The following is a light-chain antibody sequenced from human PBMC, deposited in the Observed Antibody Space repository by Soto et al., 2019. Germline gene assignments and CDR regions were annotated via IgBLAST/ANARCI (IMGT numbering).Light chain of an antibody. CDR3: QSYDSRLSAYV. CDR2: TNN. V-gene: IGLV1-40*01. J-gene: IGLJ1*01. CDR1: NANIGAGYD. Sequence: QSVLTQPPSVSGAPGQRVTISCTGSNANIGAGYDVHWYLQLPGTAPKLLVYTNNNRPSGVPDRFPGSKSGTSASLAITGLQAEDEADYYCQSYDSRLSAYVFXTGTKVTVL.